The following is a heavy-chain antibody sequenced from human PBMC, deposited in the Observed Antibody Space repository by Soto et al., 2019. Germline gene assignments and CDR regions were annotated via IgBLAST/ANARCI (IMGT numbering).Heavy chain of an antibody. CDR3: ARDPRFEVSTYYSYSMDV. CDR1: GDSVSSNSAA. V-gene: IGHV6-1*01. Sequence: SQTLSLTCAISGDSVSSNSAAWNWIRQSPSRGLEWLGRTYYRSKWYNDYAVSVKSRITINPDTSKNQFSLQLNSVTPEDTAVYYCARDPRFEVSTYYSYSMDVWGQRTTLTVSS. CDR2: TYYRSKWYN. D-gene: IGHD3-16*01. J-gene: IGHJ6*02.